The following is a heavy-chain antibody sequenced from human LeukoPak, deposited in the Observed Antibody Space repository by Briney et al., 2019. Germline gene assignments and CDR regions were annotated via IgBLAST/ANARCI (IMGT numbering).Heavy chain of an antibody. J-gene: IGHJ4*02. CDR3: ARAENNWNYVLDY. CDR2: ISSSSSTI. CDR1: GFTFSSYS. Sequence: RSGGSLRLSCAASGFTFSSYSMNWVRQAPGKGLEWVSYISSSSSTIYYADSVKGRFTISRDNAKNSLYLQMNSLRAEDTAVYYCARAENNWNYVLDYWGQGTLVTVSS. V-gene: IGHV3-48*01. D-gene: IGHD1-7*01.